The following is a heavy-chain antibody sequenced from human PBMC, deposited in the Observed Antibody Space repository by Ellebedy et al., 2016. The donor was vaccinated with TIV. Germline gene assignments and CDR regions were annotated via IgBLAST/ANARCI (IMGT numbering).Heavy chain of an antibody. CDR2: ISWNSGSI. D-gene: IGHD3-9*01. Sequence: SLKISCAVSGFTFSDYTMHWVRQAPGKGLEWVSGISWNSGSIGYADSVKGRFTISRDNAKNSLYLQMNSLRAEDTALYYCTNEVAGILTDQAGAFDIWGQGTMVTVSS. V-gene: IGHV3-9*01. CDR3: TNEVAGILTDQAGAFDI. J-gene: IGHJ3*02. CDR1: GFTFSDYT.